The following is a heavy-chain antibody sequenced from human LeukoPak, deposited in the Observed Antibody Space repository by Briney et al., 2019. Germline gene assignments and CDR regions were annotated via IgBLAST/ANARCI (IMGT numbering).Heavy chain of an antibody. D-gene: IGHD6-13*01. CDR2: ISWNSGSI. CDR1: GFTFDDYA. Sequence: GGSLRLSCTASGFTFDDYAMHWVRQAPGKGLEWVSGISWNSGSIGYADSVKGRFTISRDNSKNTLYLQMNSLRAEDAAVYYCAKLHPSYSNSWFWGQGTLVTVSS. CDR3: AKLHPSYSNSWF. V-gene: IGHV3-9*01. J-gene: IGHJ4*02.